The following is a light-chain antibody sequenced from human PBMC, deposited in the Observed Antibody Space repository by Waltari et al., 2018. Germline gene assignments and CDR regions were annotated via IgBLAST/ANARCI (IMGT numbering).Light chain of an antibody. J-gene: IGLJ3*02. CDR3: CSYAGSSTWV. CDR1: SSDGWSSNF. Sequence: QSALTQPASESGSPGQSITISCTETSSDGWSSNFVSWYQQHPGKVHNLMIYEGSKWPSGVSKRFSGSKSGDTASRTISGLQAEDEADYYCCSYAGSSTWVFGGGTKLTVL. V-gene: IGLV2-23*01. CDR2: EGS.